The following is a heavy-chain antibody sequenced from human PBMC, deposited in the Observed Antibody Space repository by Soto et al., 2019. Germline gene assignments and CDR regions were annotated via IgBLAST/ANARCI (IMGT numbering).Heavy chain of an antibody. CDR3: AKSFEEGSGSYYYFDY. J-gene: IGHJ4*02. D-gene: IGHD1-26*01. CDR2: ISSSGSTI. V-gene: IGHV3-48*03. CDR1: GFTFSSYE. Sequence: GGSLKLSCAASGFTFSSYEMNWVRQDPGKGLEWVSYISSSGSTIYYADSVKGRFTISRDNAKNSLYLQMNSLRAEDTAVYYCAKSFEEGSGSYYYFDYWGQGTLVTVSS.